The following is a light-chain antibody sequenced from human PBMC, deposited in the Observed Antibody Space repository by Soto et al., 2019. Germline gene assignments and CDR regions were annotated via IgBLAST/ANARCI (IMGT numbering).Light chain of an antibody. J-gene: IGKJ2*01. CDR1: QRISTY. CDR3: QQSYTTPRT. Sequence: DIQMTQSPSSLSASVGDRVSISCRASQRISTYLNWYQQRPGKAPELLIYAASYLQSGVPSRFSGSASGTDFTLTISSLEPEDFATYYCQQSYTTPRTFGQGTKLEIK. V-gene: IGKV1-39*01. CDR2: AAS.